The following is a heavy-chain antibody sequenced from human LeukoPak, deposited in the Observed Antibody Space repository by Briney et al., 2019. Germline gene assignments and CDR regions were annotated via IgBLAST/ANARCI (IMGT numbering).Heavy chain of an antibody. CDR3: ARATSGYYFDY. CDR2: IYSGGST. CDR1: GFTVSSNY. Sequence: GGSLRLSCAASGFTVSSNYMSWVRQAPGKGLEWVSVIYSGGSTYYADSVKGRFTISRDNSKNTLYLQMNSLRAEDTAVYYCARATSGYYFDYWGQGTLVTVSS. J-gene: IGHJ4*02. V-gene: IGHV3-66*01. D-gene: IGHD3-22*01.